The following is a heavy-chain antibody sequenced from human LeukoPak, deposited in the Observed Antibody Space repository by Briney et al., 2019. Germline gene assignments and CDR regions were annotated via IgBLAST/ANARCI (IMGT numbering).Heavy chain of an antibody. CDR3: ARVVRDWFDP. J-gene: IGHJ5*02. V-gene: IGHV4-31*03. Sequence: SETLSLTCTVSGGSISSGGYYWSWIRQHPGKGLEWIGYIYYSGSTYHNPSLKSRVTISVDTSKNQFSLKLSSVTAADTAVYYCARVVRDWFDPWGQGTLVTVSS. CDR1: GGSISSGGYY. D-gene: IGHD3-10*01. CDR2: IYYSGST.